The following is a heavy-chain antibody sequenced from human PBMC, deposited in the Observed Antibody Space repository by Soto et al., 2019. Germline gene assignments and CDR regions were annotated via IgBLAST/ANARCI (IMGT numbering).Heavy chain of an antibody. CDR3: ARGRRQGYYYYDGMDV. V-gene: IGHV3-30-3*01. J-gene: IGHJ6*02. CDR2: ISYDGSNK. CDR1: GFTFSSYA. Sequence: QVQLVESGGGVVQPGRSLRLSCAASGFTFSSYAMHWVRQAPGKGLEWVAVISYDGSNKYYADSVKGRFTISRDNSKNTLYMQMSSLRAEDTAVYYWARGRRQGYYYYDGMDVWGQGTTVTVSS.